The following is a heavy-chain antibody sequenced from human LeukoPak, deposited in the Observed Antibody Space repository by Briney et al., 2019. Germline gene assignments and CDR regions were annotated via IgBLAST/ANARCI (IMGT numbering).Heavy chain of an antibody. CDR1: GGSLSGYY. J-gene: IGHJ4*02. CDR2: IIHSGRT. CDR3: ARGILVTVYAAFDY. D-gene: IGHD2-2*01. Sequence: PSETLSLTCGVYGGSLSGYYSTWIRQSPGVGLGWIGEIIHSGRTNYNPSLTNRVSISVDTSKNQFSLELSSVTAADTAIYYCARGILVTVYAAFDYWGQGTLVTVSS. V-gene: IGHV4-34*01.